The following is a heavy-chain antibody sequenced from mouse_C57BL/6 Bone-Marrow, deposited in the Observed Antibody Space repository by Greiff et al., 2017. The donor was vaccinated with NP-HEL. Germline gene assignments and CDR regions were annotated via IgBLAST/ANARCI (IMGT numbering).Heavy chain of an antibody. D-gene: IGHD1-1*01. Sequence: VQLKESGGGLVKPGGSLKLSCAASGFTFSSYAMSWVRQTPEKRLEWVATISDGGSYTYYPDNVKGRFTISRDNAKNNLYLQMSHLKSEDTAMYYCARERRDYYGSSYEDYWGQGTTLTVSS. V-gene: IGHV5-4*01. CDR3: ARERRDYYGSSYEDY. J-gene: IGHJ2*01. CDR1: GFTFSSYA. CDR2: ISDGGSYT.